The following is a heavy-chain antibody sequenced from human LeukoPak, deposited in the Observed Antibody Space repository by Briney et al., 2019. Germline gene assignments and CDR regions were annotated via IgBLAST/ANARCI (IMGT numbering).Heavy chain of an antibody. J-gene: IGHJ3*02. Sequence: PGGSLRLSCAASGFTFSSYEMNWVRQAPGKGLEWVSYISSSGRTIYYADSVKGRFTASRDNAKNSLYLQMNSLRAEDTAVYYCARGGSSDDAFDIWGQGTMVTVSS. CDR1: GFTFSSYE. CDR2: ISSSGRTI. D-gene: IGHD2/OR15-2a*01. CDR3: ARGGSSDDAFDI. V-gene: IGHV3-48*03.